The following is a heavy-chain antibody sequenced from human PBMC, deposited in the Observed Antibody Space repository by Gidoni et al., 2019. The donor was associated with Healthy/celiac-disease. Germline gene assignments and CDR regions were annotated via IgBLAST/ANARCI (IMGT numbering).Heavy chain of an antibody. Sequence: EVQLVESGGGLVKPGRSLRLSCTASGFTFSDYDMSWFRQAPGKGLEWVGFIRSKAYGGTTEYVASVKGRVTISRDDAKSIAYLQMNSLKPEDTAVYYCTREYYDFWSGYYQFDYWGQGTMVTVSS. CDR2: IRSKAYGGTT. CDR3: TREYYDFWSGYYQFDY. D-gene: IGHD3-3*01. V-gene: IGHV3-49*05. J-gene: IGHJ4*02. CDR1: GFTFSDYD.